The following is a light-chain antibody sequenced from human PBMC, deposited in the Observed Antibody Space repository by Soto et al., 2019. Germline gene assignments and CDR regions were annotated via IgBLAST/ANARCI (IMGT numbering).Light chain of an antibody. CDR1: QSVSSSY. V-gene: IGKV3-20*01. CDR2: GAS. CDR3: QQDGSSPRT. Sequence: EIVLTQSPGTLSLSPGERATLSCRASQSVSSSYLAWYQQKPGQAPRLLIYGASSRATGIPDRFSGSGAGTYFTLTISRLELEDFAVYYCQQDGSSPRTFGQGTKVEIK. J-gene: IGKJ1*01.